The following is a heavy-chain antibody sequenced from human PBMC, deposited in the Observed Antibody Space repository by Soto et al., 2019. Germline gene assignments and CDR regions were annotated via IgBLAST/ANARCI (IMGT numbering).Heavy chain of an antibody. J-gene: IGHJ4*02. D-gene: IGHD3-22*01. V-gene: IGHV3-7*01. CDR2: IKQHGSEK. CDR1: VFTFSHYW. CDR3: ARSVYYYDSDPSHIPTLFDL. Sequence: GGALRLSYAVSVFTFSHYWMSWFRQAPVKVLEGVANIKQHGSEKYYVDSVKGRFTISRDNAKSTLYLQMNSLRAEDTAVYFCARSVYYYDSDPSHIPTLFDLWGQGTPVTVSS.